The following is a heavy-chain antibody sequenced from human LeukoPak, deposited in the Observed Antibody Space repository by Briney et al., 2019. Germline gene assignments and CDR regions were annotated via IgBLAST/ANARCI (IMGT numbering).Heavy chain of an antibody. D-gene: IGHD1-26*01. CDR1: GFTVSSNY. CDR3: ARDVYTGRYYLDY. Sequence: GGSLSLPCAASGFTVSSNYMSWVRQAPGKGLEWVSVTYSSGSTYYADSVKGRFTISRDNSKNTLDLQMNSLRAEDTAVYYCARDVYTGRYYLDYWGQGTRVSVSS. J-gene: IGHJ4*02. CDR2: TYSSGST. V-gene: IGHV3-53*01.